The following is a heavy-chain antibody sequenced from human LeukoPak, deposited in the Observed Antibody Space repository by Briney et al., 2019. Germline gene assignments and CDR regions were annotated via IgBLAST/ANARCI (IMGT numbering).Heavy chain of an antibody. J-gene: IGHJ4*02. Sequence: GGSLRLSCAASGFTFTSYWMHWVRQPPGKGLVWVSRVDHGGSGKAYADSVTGRFTISRDNAKNTVYLQMNSLRAEDTAVYYCATDLGWGQGTLVTVSS. V-gene: IGHV3-74*01. D-gene: IGHD4-17*01. CDR3: ATDLG. CDR2: VDHGGSGK. CDR1: GFTFTSYW.